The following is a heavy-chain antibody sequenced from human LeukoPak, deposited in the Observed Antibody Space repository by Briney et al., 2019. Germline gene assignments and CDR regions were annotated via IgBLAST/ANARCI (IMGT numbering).Heavy chain of an antibody. Sequence: GGSLRLSCAASGFAFSNTGMTWVRQAPGRGLEWVSTISPTGEGTHYADSVKGRFTISRDNSKNTLSLEMNSLKADDTATYYCARDAGGAWPFDYWGQGTRVIVSS. CDR1: GFAFSNTG. CDR2: ISPTGEGT. J-gene: IGHJ4*02. V-gene: IGHV3-23*01. D-gene: IGHD4-17*01. CDR3: ARDAGGAWPFDY.